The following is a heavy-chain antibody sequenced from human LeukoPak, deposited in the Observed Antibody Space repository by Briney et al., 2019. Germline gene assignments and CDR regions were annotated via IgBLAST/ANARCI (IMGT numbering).Heavy chain of an antibody. J-gene: IGHJ4*02. CDR3: ARASYDSSGGVFDY. V-gene: IGHV3-48*03. CDR1: GFTFSSYE. Sequence: GGSLRLSCAASGFTFSSYEMNWIRQAPGRGLEWVSYINSIGTTIYYADSVKGRSTISRDNAKNSLYLQMNSLRAEDTAVYYCARASYDSSGGVFDYWGQGTLVTVSS. CDR2: INSIGTTI. D-gene: IGHD3-22*01.